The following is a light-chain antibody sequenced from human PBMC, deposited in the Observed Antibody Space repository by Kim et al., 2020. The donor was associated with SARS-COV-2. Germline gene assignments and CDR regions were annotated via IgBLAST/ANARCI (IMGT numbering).Light chain of an antibody. CDR3: QQYGRSPRT. CDR1: QSVSNSY. CDR2: GAS. V-gene: IGKV3-20*01. J-gene: IGKJ1*01. Sequence: EIVLTQSPGTLSLSPGERATLSCRASQSVSNSYLAWYQQKPGQAPRLLIYGASSRATGIPDRISGSGSGTDFTLTISSLEPEDFAVYYCQQYGRSPRTFGQGTKVDIK.